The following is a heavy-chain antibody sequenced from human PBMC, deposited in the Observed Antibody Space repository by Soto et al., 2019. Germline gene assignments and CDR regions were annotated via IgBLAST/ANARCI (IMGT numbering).Heavy chain of an antibody. J-gene: IGHJ4*02. CDR1: GGSISSSSYY. Sequence: QLQLQESGPGLVKPSETLSLTCIVSGGSISSSSYYWDWIRQSPGKGLEWIGTIYYRGATNYNPSLRGRVTISLDSSQNQIFLNLRSVTDADTAVYYCAGLRLLEWLGPHPFDSWGQGTLVTVSS. CDR2: IYYRGAT. CDR3: AGLRLLEWLGPHPFDS. D-gene: IGHD3-3*01. V-gene: IGHV4-39*01.